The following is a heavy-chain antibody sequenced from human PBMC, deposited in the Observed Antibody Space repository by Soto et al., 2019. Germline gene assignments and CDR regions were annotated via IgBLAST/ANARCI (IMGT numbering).Heavy chain of an antibody. Sequence: SQTLSLTCAISGDSVSGNTASWNWIRQSPSRGLEWLGRTYFRSKWYNDYAVSVKSRIIINPDTSNNQFSLQLNSVTPEGTAVYFCAKGDNLGPKTGYAFDPWGQRIMVT. CDR2: TYFRSKWYN. J-gene: IGHJ5*02. D-gene: IGHD5-12*01. CDR3: AKGDNLGPKTGYAFDP. CDR1: GDSVSGNTAS. V-gene: IGHV6-1*01.